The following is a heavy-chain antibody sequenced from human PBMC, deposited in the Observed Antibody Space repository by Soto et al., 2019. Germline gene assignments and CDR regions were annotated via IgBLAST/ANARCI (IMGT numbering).Heavy chain of an antibody. J-gene: IGHJ5*02. CDR3: ARLNRYCSGGSCYSGWFDP. V-gene: IGHV5-51*01. CDR1: GYSCTSYW. Sequence: EFLKISCKGSGYSCTSYWIGWVRQIPGKGLEWMGIIYPGDSDTRYSPSFQGQVTISADKSISTAYLQWSSLKASDTAMYYCARLNRYCSGGSCYSGWFDPWGQGTLVTVSS. D-gene: IGHD2-15*01. CDR2: IYPGDSDT.